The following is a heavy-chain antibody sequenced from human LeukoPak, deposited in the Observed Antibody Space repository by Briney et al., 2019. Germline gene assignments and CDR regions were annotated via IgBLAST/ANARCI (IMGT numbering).Heavy chain of an antibody. CDR2: FDRKNGDT. V-gene: IGHV1-24*01. D-gene: IGHD2-2*01. J-gene: IGHJ6*03. Sequence: ASMKVSCKVSGFTLADLSMHWVRQAPGKGLEWVGGFDRKNGDTIYAQRFRGRVTLTEDTSTGTAYMDLSSLSADDTAVYYCATGVFCATTTCPGYQHYYYFMDVWGKGTTVTVSS. CDR3: ATGVFCATTTCPGYQHYYYFMDV. CDR1: GFTLADLS.